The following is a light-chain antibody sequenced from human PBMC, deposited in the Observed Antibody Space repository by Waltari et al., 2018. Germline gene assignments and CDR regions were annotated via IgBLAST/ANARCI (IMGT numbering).Light chain of an antibody. CDR3: CSYTSSDTYV. CDR1: RRAFSLLDY. Sequence: SALPQPASVSGSPGQSITISCTGTRRAFSLLDYVSWYQQRPGKVPRLIIYDVVKRPSGVSNRFSGSMSGYTATLTISGLQAEDEADYYCCSYTSSDTYVFGSGTTVTVL. V-gene: IGLV2-14*03. CDR2: DVV. J-gene: IGLJ1*01.